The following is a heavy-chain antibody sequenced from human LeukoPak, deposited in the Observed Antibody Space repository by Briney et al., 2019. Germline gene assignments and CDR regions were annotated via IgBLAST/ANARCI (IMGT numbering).Heavy chain of an antibody. CDR3: ATYPPANDAAYYYYGMDV. CDR2: FDPEDGET. Sequence: ASVKVSCKVSGYTLTELSMHWVRQAPGKGLEWMGGFDPEDGETIYAQKFQGRVTMTEDTSTDTAYMELSSLRSEDTAVYYCATYPPANDAAYYYYGMDVWGQGTTVTVSS. J-gene: IGHJ6*02. CDR1: GYTLTELS. V-gene: IGHV1-24*01.